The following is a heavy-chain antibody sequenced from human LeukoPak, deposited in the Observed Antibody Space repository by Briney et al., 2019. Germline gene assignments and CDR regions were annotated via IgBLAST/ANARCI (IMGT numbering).Heavy chain of an antibody. Sequence: PSETLSLTCTVSGGSASSGSYYWSWVRQHPGKGLEWIGYIYYSGSTYYNPSLKSRVTISVDTSKNQFSLKLGSVTAADTAVYYCARATTRYVLDYWGQGTLVTVSS. CDR3: ARATTRYVLDY. CDR2: IYYSGST. J-gene: IGHJ4*02. V-gene: IGHV4-31*03. D-gene: IGHD3-16*01. CDR1: GGSASSGSYY.